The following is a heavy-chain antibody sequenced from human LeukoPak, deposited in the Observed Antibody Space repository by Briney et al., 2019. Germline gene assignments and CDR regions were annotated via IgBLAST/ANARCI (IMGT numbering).Heavy chain of an antibody. Sequence: AGESLKISCVASGFTFNTYAIHWVRQAPGKGLEWVAVISYDGSNKYYEDSVKGRFTISRDNSKNTLYLQMNSLRAEDMAVYYCAREEWYYFDYWGQGTLVTVSS. CDR2: ISYDGSNK. V-gene: IGHV3-30-3*01. J-gene: IGHJ4*02. CDR3: AREEWYYFDY. D-gene: IGHD3-3*01. CDR1: GFTFNTYA.